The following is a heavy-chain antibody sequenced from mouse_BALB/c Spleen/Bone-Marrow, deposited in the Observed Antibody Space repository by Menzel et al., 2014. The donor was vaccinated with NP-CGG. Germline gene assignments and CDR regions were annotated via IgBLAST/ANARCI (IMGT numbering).Heavy chain of an antibody. J-gene: IGHJ2*01. V-gene: IGHV3-2*02. Sequence: EVKLVESGPGLVKPSQSLSLICTVTGYSITSDYAWNWIRQFLGNTLEWMGYISYSGSTSYNPSLKSRISITRDTSKNQFFLQLNSVTTEDTATYYCARYDYDVGYFDYWGQGTTLTVSS. D-gene: IGHD2-4*01. CDR2: ISYSGST. CDR1: GYSITSDYA. CDR3: ARYDYDVGYFDY.